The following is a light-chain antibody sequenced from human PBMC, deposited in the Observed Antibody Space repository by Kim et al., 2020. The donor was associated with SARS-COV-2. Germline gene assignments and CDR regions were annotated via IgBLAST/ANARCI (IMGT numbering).Light chain of an antibody. V-gene: IGLV2-8*01. CDR2: DVS. CDR3: SSYAATNNFI. CDR1: SSDVGGSNY. J-gene: IGLJ2*01. Sequence: GQSVTISRTGTSSDVGGSNYVSWYQHHPGKAPKLIIYDVSKRPSGVPDRFSGSKSGSTASLTVSGLQADDEADYYCSSYAATNNFIFGGGTQLTVL.